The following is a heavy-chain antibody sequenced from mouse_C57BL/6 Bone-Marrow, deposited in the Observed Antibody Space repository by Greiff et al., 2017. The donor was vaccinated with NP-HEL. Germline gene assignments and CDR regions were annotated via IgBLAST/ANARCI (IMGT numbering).Heavy chain of an antibody. J-gene: IGHJ2*01. D-gene: IGHD3-2*01. CDR2: IRLKSDTYST. CDR3: TGDRGGLDY. V-gene: IGHV6-3*01. CDR1: GFTFSNYW. Sequence: EVQLVESGGGLVQPGGSMKLSCVASGFTFSNYWMNWVRQSPEKGLEWVAYIRLKSDTYSTPYAESGKGRFTISRDDSKSRVYQQMNNLRAEDTGIYYCTGDRGGLDYWGQGTTLTVSS.